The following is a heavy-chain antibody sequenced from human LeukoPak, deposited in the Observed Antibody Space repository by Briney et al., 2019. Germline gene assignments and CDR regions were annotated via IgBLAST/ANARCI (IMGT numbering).Heavy chain of an antibody. CDR1: GFTFSTYW. CDR3: ARAPSEIGGYYPEYFRH. J-gene: IGHJ1*01. V-gene: IGHV3-74*01. Sequence: PGGSLRLSCAACGFTFSTYWMHWVRQAPGKGLLWVSRIKSDGSTNYADSVKGRFTISRDNANNPLSLQMNSLRPEDTGVYYCARAPSEIGGYYPEYFRHWGKGTLVTVSS. CDR2: IKSDGST. D-gene: IGHD3-22*01.